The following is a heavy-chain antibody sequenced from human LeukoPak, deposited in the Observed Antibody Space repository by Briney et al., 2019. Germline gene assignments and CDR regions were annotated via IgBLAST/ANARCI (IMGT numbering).Heavy chain of an antibody. CDR3: AREGLLWFGELFQKGPFDY. J-gene: IGHJ4*02. D-gene: IGHD3-10*01. V-gene: IGHV4-61*02. CDR1: GGSISSGSYY. CDR2: TYTSGST. Sequence: SQTLSLTCNVSGGSISSGSYYWSWIRQPAGKGLEWIGRTYTSGSTNYNPSLKSRVTISVDTSKNQFSLKLSSVTAADTAVYYCAREGLLWFGELFQKGPFDYWGQGTLVTVSS.